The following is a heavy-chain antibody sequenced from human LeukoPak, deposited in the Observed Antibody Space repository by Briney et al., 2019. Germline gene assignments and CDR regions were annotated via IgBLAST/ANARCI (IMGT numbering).Heavy chain of an antibody. V-gene: IGHV3-74*01. CDR3: ATDRAWGGFDN. J-gene: IGHJ4*02. Sequence: GGSLRLSCAAPGFTFSGYWMHWVRQAPGKGLVWVSRIRTDGGSTYYADSVKGRFTVSRDNAENTLYLQMNSLRLEDTAVYYCATDRAWGGFDNWGQGTLVTVSS. D-gene: IGHD3-16*01. CDR2: IRTDGGST. CDR1: GFTFSGYW.